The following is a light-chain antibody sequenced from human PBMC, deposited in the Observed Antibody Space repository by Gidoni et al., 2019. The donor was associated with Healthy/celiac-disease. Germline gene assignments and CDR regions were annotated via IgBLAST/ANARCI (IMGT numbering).Light chain of an antibody. CDR2: AAS. Sequence: DIQMTQSPSSLSASVGDRVTITCRASQSISSYLNWYQHKPGKAPKLLIYAASSLQSGVPSRFSGSGSGSYFTLTISSLQPEDFATYYCQQSYSTPFTFGPGTKVDIK. V-gene: IGKV1-39*01. J-gene: IGKJ3*01. CDR1: QSISSY. CDR3: QQSYSTPFT.